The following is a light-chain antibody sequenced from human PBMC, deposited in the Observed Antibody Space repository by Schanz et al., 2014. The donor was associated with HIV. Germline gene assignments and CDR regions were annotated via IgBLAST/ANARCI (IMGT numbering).Light chain of an antibody. J-gene: IGKJ3*01. V-gene: IGKV3-11*01. Sequence: EIVLTQSPGTLSLSPGEVGTLSCRASQSISTHLAWYQQKPGQAPTLLIYGASKRATGIPDRFIGSGSGTDFTLTISSLEPEDFAVYYCQQRITFGPGTKVDIK. CDR2: GAS. CDR1: QSISTH. CDR3: QQRIT.